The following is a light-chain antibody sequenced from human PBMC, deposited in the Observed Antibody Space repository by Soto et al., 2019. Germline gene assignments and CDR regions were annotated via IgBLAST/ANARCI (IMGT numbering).Light chain of an antibody. CDR3: MQGTHWQWT. V-gene: IGKV2-30*02. CDR1: QSLIHSDGSTY. Sequence: DVVMTQSPLSLPVTLGQPASISCRSSQSLIHSDGSTYLSWFQQRPGQSPRRLIYEVSDRDSGVPARFSGSGSGTDFTLKIGRVEAEDVGVYYCMQGTHWQWTFGQGTEVEIK. CDR2: EVS. J-gene: IGKJ1*01.